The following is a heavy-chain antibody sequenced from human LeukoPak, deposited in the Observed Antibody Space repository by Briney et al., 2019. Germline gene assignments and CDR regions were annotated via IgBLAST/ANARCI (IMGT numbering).Heavy chain of an antibody. V-gene: IGHV3-9*03. CDR1: GFTFDDYA. J-gene: IGHJ4*02. CDR2: MSWSRGSI. CDR3: AKPKGRFGELEAGFDY. D-gene: IGHD3-10*01. Sequence: SLTLSCSASGFTFDDYAMDEVRPAPGKGLEWVSGMSWSRGSIGYADSVKGQFTNSRDNAKNSLYLQMNSLRAEDMALYYCAKPKGRFGELEAGFDYWGQGTLVTVSS.